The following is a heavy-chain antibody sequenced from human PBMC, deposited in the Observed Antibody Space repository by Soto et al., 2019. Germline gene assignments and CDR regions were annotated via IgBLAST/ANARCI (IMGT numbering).Heavy chain of an antibody. CDR2: IIPMFGTA. CDR1: GGTFSSSS. Sequence: QAQLVQSGAEVKKPGSSVRVSCKASGGTFSSSSISWVRQAPGQGLEWLGGIIPMFGTANYAQKFQGSVTVTADESTRTAYRELSSMRSEDTAVYYCEGNSYGSVTYSSYAMDVWGQGTTVTVSS. CDR3: EGNSYGSVTYSSYAMDV. V-gene: IGHV1-69*01. J-gene: IGHJ6*02. D-gene: IGHD3-10*01.